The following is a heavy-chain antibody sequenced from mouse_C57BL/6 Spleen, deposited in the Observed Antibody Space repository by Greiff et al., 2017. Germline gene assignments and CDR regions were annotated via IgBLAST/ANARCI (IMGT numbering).Heavy chain of an antibody. CDR3: TRDCYDMGAMDY. V-gene: IGHV5-9-1*02. CDR1: GFTFSSYA. CDR2: ISSGGDYI. Sequence: EVQGVESGEGLVKPGGSLKLSCAVSGFTFSSYAMSWVRQTPEKRLEWVAYISSGGDYIYYADTVKGRITISRDNARNTLYLQMSSLKAEDTAMYYCTRDCYDMGAMDYWGQGTSVTVSS. J-gene: IGHJ4*01. D-gene: IGHD2-3*01.